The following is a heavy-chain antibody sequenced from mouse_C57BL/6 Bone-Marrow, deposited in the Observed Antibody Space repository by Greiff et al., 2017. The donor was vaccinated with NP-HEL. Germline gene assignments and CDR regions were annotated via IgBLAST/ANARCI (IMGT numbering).Heavy chain of an antibody. CDR1: GYTFTDYE. J-gene: IGHJ1*03. CDR2: IDPETGGT. Sequence: QVQLKQSGAELVRPGASVTLSCKASGYTFTDYEMHWVKQTPVHGLEWIGAIDPETGGTAYNQKFKGKAILTADKSSSTAYMELRSLTSADSAVYYCTRKFPTVVAHWYFDVWGTGTTVTVSS. D-gene: IGHD1-1*01. CDR3: TRKFPTVVAHWYFDV. V-gene: IGHV1-15*01.